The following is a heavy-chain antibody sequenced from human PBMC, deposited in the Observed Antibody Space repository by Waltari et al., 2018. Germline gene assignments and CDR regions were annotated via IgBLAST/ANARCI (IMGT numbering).Heavy chain of an antibody. D-gene: IGHD3-22*01. CDR3: AKDMTDSSGYYLVDAFDI. J-gene: IGHJ3*02. CDR1: GFNFRSYG. V-gene: IGHV3-30*18. CDR2: ISYDGSNK. Sequence: QVQLVESGGGVVQPGRSLRLSCAASGFNFRSYGMLWVRKAPGQGLELVAVISYDGSNKYYADSVKGRFTISRDNSKNTLYLQMNSLRAEDTAVYYCAKDMTDSSGYYLVDAFDIWGQGTMVTVSS.